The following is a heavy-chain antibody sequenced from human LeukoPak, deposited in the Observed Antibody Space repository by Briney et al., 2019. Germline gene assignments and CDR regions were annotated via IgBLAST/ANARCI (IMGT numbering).Heavy chain of an antibody. CDR3: ARGPGSSGWHYDY. CDR2: ISSSSSYI. V-gene: IGHV3-21*01. Sequence: GGSLRLSCAASGFTLSSYAMSWVRQAPGKGLEWVSSISSSSSYIYYADSVKGRFTISRDNAKNSLYLQMNSLRAEDTAVYYCARGPGSSGWHYDYWGQGTLVTVSS. D-gene: IGHD6-19*01. J-gene: IGHJ4*02. CDR1: GFTLSSYA.